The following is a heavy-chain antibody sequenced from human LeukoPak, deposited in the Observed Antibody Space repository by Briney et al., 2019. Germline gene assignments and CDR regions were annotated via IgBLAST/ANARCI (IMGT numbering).Heavy chain of an antibody. J-gene: IGHJ4*02. CDR3: AKDAEDSGRYYYFDS. CDR1: GFTFSNYA. V-gene: IGHV3-23*01. CDR2: ISGSGGSA. Sequence: GGSLRLSCAASGFTFSNYAMTWVRQAPGAGLEWVSSISGSGGSADYADSVKGRFTISRDESKNTLFLQMNSLRAEDTAVYYCAKDAEDSGRYYYFDSWGQGTLVTVSS. D-gene: IGHD1-26*01.